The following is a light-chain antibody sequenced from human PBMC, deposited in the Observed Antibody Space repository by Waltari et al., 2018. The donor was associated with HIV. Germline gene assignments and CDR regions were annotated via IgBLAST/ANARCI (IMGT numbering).Light chain of an antibody. CDR1: TANIGPHQ. Sequence: QSVLTQPPSASGTPGQRVSISCSGSTANIGPHQAQWFQQLPGTAPKLLIYSNNQRPSGVPDRFSGSKSGTSASLAISGLQSEDEADYYCAAWDDSLSGPVFGGGTKLTVL. J-gene: IGLJ3*02. CDR3: AAWDDSLSGPV. CDR2: SNN. V-gene: IGLV1-44*01.